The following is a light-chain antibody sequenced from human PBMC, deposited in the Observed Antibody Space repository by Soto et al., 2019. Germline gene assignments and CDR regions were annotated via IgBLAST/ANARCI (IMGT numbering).Light chain of an antibody. CDR2: GAS. J-gene: IGKJ2*03. Sequence: EIVLTQSPGTLSLSPGERATLSCRASQSVAKYYLAWYQQKPGPAPRLLVYGASNSATGLPNRISGSGSGTYFTLTSNVLDPEDSAEYYCHQYVSAPPYSFGQGTKLEIK. CDR3: HQYVSAPPYS. CDR1: QSVAKYY. V-gene: IGKV3-20*01.